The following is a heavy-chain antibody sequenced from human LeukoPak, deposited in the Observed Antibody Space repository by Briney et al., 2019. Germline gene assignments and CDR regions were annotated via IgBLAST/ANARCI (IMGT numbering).Heavy chain of an antibody. D-gene: IGHD5/OR15-5a*01. CDR1: GYTFSSYA. CDR3: AKGGIVSNMGNFDY. V-gene: IGHV3-23*01. J-gene: IGHJ4*02. CDR2: LTGSGATT. Sequence: GGSVKLSCKASGYTFSSYAMTWVRQAPGKGLEWVSALTGSGATTNYADSVKGRFTMSRDNSKNTVFPQMKRLRAEDTAVYYCAKGGIVSNMGNFDYWGQGTLVTVSS.